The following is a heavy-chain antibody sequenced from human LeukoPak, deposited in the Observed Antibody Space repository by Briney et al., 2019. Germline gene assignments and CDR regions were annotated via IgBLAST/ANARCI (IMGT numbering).Heavy chain of an antibody. D-gene: IGHD6-13*01. V-gene: IGHV4-59*08. J-gene: IGHJ6*02. CDR2: IYYSGST. Sequence: SETLSLTCTVSGGSISSYYWSWIRQPPGKGLEWIGYIYYSGSTNYNPSLKSRVTISVDTSKNQFSLKLSSVTAADTAVYYCARGYSSSWTPYYYGMDVWGQGTTVTVSS. CDR1: GGSISSYY. CDR3: ARGYSSSWTPYYYGMDV.